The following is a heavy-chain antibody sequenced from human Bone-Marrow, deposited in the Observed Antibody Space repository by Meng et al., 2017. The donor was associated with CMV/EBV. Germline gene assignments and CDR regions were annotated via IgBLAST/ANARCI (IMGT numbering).Heavy chain of an antibody. V-gene: IGHV3-23*01. Sequence: GESLKISCAASGFTFSSYAMSWVRQAPGKGLEWVSAISGSGGSTYYADSVKGRFTISRDNSKNTLYLQMNSLRAEDTAVYYCAKEIYGSGSYYNPYGMDVWGQGTTVTVSS. CDR1: GFTFSSYA. CDR3: AKEIYGSGSYYNPYGMDV. J-gene: IGHJ6*02. D-gene: IGHD3-10*01. CDR2: ISGSGGST.